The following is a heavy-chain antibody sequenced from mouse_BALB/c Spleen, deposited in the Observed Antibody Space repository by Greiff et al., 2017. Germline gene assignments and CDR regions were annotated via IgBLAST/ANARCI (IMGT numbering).Heavy chain of an antibody. D-gene: IGHD4-1*01. CDR3: ARLGGPRGFAY. CDR2: ISYSGST. V-gene: IGHV3-2*02. Sequence: EVKLQESGPGLVKPSQSLSLTCTVTGYSITSDYAWNWIRQFPGNKLEWMGYISYSGSTSYNPSLKSRISITRDTSKNQFFLQLNSVTTEDTATYYCARLGGPRGFAYWGQGTLVTVSA. J-gene: IGHJ3*01. CDR1: GYSITSDYA.